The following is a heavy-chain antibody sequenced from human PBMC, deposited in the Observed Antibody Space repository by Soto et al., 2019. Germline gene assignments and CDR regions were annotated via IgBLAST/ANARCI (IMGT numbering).Heavy chain of an antibody. CDR1: GFTVSSKY. CDR2: IYTGGST. J-gene: IGHJ4*02. CDR3: ARDALSSQ. V-gene: IGHV3-66*01. Sequence: EVQLVESGGGLVQPGGSLRLSCAASGFTVSSKYMKWVRQAPGKGLEWVSVIYTGGSTYYADSVKGRFTISRDNSKNTLYLQMNSLRAEDTAVYYCARDALSSQWGQGTLVTVSS.